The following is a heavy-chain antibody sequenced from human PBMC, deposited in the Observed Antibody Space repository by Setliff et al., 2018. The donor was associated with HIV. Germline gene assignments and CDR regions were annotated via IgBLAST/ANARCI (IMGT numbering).Heavy chain of an antibody. V-gene: IGHV4-39*01. CDR3: ARHHLRTTEEYFQH. CDR2: IYFSGST. Sequence: PPGTGLDWIGSIYFSGSTYYNPSLESRVTISVDTSKNQFSLKLNSVTAADTAVYYCARHHLRTTEEYFQHWGQGTLVTVSA. D-gene: IGHD4-17*01. J-gene: IGHJ1*01.